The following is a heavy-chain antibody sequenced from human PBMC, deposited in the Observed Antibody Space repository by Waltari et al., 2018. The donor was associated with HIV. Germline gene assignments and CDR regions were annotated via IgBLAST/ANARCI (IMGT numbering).Heavy chain of an antibody. D-gene: IGHD3-10*01. V-gene: IGHV1-2*06. CDR2: INPNSGVT. CDR3: AGGFFQNYLWGLFDL. Sequence: QVQLVQSGAEVKMPGASARVSCKASGYSFIAYYVHWVRQAPGQGLQWMGRINPNSGVTNDPQKCRGRVSMARDTSIITADVEVPTLRSDDTAVYYCAGGFFQNYLWGLFDLWGRGTLVTVSS. J-gene: IGHJ2*01. CDR1: GYSFIAYY.